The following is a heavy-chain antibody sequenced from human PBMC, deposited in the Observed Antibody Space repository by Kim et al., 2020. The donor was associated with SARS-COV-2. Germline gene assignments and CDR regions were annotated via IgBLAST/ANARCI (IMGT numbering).Heavy chain of an antibody. CDR3: AAPTDYYYYGMDV. Sequence: SETLSLTCAVYGGSFSGYYWSWIRQPPGKGLEWIGEINHSGGTNYNPSLKSRVTISVDTSKNQFSLKLSSVTAADTAVYYCAAPTDYYYYGMDVWGQGTTVTVSS. J-gene: IGHJ6*02. V-gene: IGHV4-34*01. CDR2: INHSGGT. CDR1: GGSFSGYY.